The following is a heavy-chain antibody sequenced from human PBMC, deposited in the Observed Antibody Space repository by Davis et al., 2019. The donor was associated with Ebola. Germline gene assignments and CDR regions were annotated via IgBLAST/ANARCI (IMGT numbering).Heavy chain of an antibody. CDR3: ARGQDPDDGDYPETFDI. V-gene: IGHV4-39*07. Sequence: MPSETLSLTCTVSGGSTSSRSYYWGWIRQPPGKGLEWIGSIYYTGSTLYNPSLKSRLTMLIDTSENQFSLKVRSVTAADTAVYDCARGQDPDDGDYPETFDIWGPGTTVTVSS. CDR1: GGSTSSRSYY. CDR2: IYYTGST. J-gene: IGHJ3*02. D-gene: IGHD4-17*01.